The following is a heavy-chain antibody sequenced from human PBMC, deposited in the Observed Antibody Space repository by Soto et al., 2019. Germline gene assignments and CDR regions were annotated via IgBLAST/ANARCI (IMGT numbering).Heavy chain of an antibody. CDR2: IKQDGSEK. J-gene: IGHJ6*02. D-gene: IGHD3-3*01. V-gene: IGHV3-7*01. Sequence: SLRFSCAASGFTFSSYWMSWVRQAPGKGLEWVANIKQDGSEKYYVDSVKGRFTISRDNAKNSLYLQMNSLRAEDTAVYYCARDRYSYYDFWSGSLPYYYYGMDVWGQGTTVTVSS. CDR3: ARDRYSYYDFWSGSLPYYYYGMDV. CDR1: GFTFSSYW.